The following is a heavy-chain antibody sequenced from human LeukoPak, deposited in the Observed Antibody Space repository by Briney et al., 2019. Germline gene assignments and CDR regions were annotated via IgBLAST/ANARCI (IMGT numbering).Heavy chain of an antibody. J-gene: IGHJ4*02. CDR2: IYYSGST. V-gene: IGHV4-59*08. D-gene: IGHD5-12*01. Sequence: SETLSLTCTVSGGSISSYYWSWIRQPPGKGLEWIGYIYYSGSTNYNPSLKSRVTISVDTSKNQFSLKLSSVTAADTAVYYCARQDVASFDYWGQGTLVTVSS. CDR3: ARQDVASFDY. CDR1: GGSISSYY.